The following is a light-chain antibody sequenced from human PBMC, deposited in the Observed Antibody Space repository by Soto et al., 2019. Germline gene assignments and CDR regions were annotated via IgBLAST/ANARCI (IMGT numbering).Light chain of an antibody. J-gene: IGKJ3*01. Sequence: EIVLTQSPGTLSLSPGERATLSCRASQSVSSSYLAWYQQKPGQAPRLLIYGASSRATGIPDRFSGSGSGTDFTLTISRLEPEDFAVYYCQQYGSSLFTFGPGDQGGYQ. CDR3: QQYGSSLFT. CDR1: QSVSSSY. CDR2: GAS. V-gene: IGKV3-20*01.